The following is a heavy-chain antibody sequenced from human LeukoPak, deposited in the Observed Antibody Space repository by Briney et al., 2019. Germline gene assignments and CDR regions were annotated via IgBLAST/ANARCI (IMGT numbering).Heavy chain of an antibody. CDR2: INHSGST. Sequence: GSLRLSCAATGLSVSSNFMSWVRQPPGKGLEWIGEINHSGSTNYNPSLKSRVTISVDTSKNQFSLKLSSVTAADTAVYYCAREGMATITPFGYWGQGTLVTVSS. CDR1: GLSVSSNF. V-gene: IGHV4-34*01. J-gene: IGHJ4*02. D-gene: IGHD5-24*01. CDR3: AREGMATITPFGY.